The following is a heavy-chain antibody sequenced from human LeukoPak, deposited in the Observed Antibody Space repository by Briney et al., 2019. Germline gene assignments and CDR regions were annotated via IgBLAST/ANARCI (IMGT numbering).Heavy chain of an antibody. J-gene: IGHJ4*02. CDR3: ARGGGYASPIGY. CDR1: GGSISSSLYY. D-gene: IGHD5-12*01. Sequence: PSESLSLTCTVSGGSISSSLYYWGWIRQPPGKGLECIGNIFYGGSTYYDPSLRSRVTISVDTSKNQFSLKLNSVTASDTAVYYCARGGGYASPIGYWGQGALVTVSS. CDR2: IFYGGST. V-gene: IGHV4-39*01.